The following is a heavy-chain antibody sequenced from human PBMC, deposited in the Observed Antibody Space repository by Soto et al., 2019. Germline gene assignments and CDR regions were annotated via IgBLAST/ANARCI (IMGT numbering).Heavy chain of an antibody. V-gene: IGHV3-33*01. D-gene: IGHD1-26*01. Sequence: QTGGALRLSCAASRFTFSRYGMHWVRQAPGKGLEWVAVIWYDGSNKYYADSVKGRFTISRDNSRNTLYLQMNSLRAEDTAVYYCARPSGGSWSSFDYWGQGTLVTVSS. CDR1: RFTFSRYG. CDR2: IWYDGSNK. CDR3: ARPSGGSWSSFDY. J-gene: IGHJ4*02.